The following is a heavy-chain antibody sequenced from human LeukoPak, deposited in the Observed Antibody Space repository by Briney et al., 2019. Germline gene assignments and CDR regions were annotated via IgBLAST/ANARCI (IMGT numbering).Heavy chain of an antibody. Sequence: SETLSLTCAVYGGSFSGYYWSWIRQPPGKGLEWIGEIDHSGSTNYNPSLKSRVTISVDTSKNQFSLKLSSVTAADTAVYYCARGGGLGYSSGWYLYYFDYWGQGTLVTVSS. J-gene: IGHJ4*02. V-gene: IGHV4-34*01. CDR3: ARGGGLGYSSGWYLYYFDY. CDR1: GGSFSGYY. D-gene: IGHD6-19*01. CDR2: IDHSGST.